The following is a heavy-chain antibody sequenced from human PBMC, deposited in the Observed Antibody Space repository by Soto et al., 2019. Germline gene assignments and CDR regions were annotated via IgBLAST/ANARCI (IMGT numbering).Heavy chain of an antibody. CDR1: GVTFSDHY. J-gene: IGHJ5*02. D-gene: IGHD3-16*01. CDR2: SRNKAKSYST. Sequence: EVQLVESGGGLVQPGGSLTLSCAVSGVTFSDHYMEWVRQAPGKGLEWVARSRNKAKSYSTDFAASVKGRFTISRDESKNSLYLQMDSLKTEDTAVYYCSIFEGAWGQGTLVTVSS. V-gene: IGHV3-72*01. CDR3: SIFEGA.